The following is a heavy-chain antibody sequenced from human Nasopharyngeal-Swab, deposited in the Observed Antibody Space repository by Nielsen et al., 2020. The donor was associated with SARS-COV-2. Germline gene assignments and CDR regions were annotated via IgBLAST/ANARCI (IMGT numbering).Heavy chain of an antibody. CDR2: IYPGDSDT. Sequence: GGSLRLSCKGSGYSFTSYWIGWVRQIPGKGLEWMGIIYPGDSDTRYSPSFQGQVTISADKSISTAYLQWSSLKASDTAMYYCARHSGSSSVDPNDYWGQGTLVTVSS. CDR3: ARHSGSSSVDPNDY. V-gene: IGHV5-51*01. D-gene: IGHD6-6*01. J-gene: IGHJ4*02. CDR1: GYSFTSYW.